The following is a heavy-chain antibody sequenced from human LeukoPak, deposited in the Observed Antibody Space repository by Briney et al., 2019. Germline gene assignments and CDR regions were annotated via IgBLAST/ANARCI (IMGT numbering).Heavy chain of an antibody. D-gene: IGHD2-15*01. CDR1: GFTFSSYA. CDR2: ISGSGDST. Sequence: GGSLRLSCAASGFTFSSYAMSWVRQAPGRGLEWVSAISGSGDSTYYADSVKGRFTISRDNSKNTLYLQMNSLRAEDTAVYYCAKGIVVVVAATPEYFQHWGQGTLVTVSS. V-gene: IGHV3-23*01. CDR3: AKGIVVVVAATPEYFQH. J-gene: IGHJ1*01.